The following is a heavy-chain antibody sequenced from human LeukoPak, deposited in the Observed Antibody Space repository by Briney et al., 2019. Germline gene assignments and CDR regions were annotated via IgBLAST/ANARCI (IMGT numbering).Heavy chain of an antibody. D-gene: IGHD6-19*01. V-gene: IGHV1-69*13. CDR2: IIPIFGTA. Sequence: SVTVSCKASGGTFSSYAISWVRQAPGQGLEWMGGIIPIFGTANYAQKFQGRVTITADESTSTAYMELSSLRSEDTAVYYCARDYSIRVAASSYGMDVWGQGTTVTVSS. CDR1: GGTFSSYA. CDR3: ARDYSIRVAASSYGMDV. J-gene: IGHJ6*02.